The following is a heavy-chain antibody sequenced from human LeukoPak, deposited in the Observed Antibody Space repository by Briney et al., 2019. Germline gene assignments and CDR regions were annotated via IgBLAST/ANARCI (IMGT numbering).Heavy chain of an antibody. J-gene: IGHJ4*02. Sequence: PGGTLRLSCAASGFTFSSYGMSWVRQARGKGLECVSGMSGSGGSTYYADSVKGRFTIYRDNSKNTLYLQMNSLRVEDTAVYYCAKNKGYGSGRIGEIDYWGQGTLVTVSS. V-gene: IGHV3-23*01. CDR1: GFTFSSYG. CDR3: AKNKGYGSGRIGEIDY. CDR2: MSGSGGST. D-gene: IGHD3-10*01.